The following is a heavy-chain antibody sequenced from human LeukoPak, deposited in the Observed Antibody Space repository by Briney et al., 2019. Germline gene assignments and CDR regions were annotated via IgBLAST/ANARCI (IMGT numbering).Heavy chain of an antibody. V-gene: IGHV1-8*01. CDR2: MNPSNGNT. Sequence: DSVKVSCKASGYTFTSYDLNWVRQAPGQGLEWMGSMNPSNGNTGYSQRFQGRVSLIRYTSISTAYMELSSLTSQYTAVYYCTRNLANTGNFDLWGRGTLVTVSS. CDR3: TRNLANTGNFDL. CDR1: GYTFTSYD. J-gene: IGHJ2*01. D-gene: IGHD3-10*01.